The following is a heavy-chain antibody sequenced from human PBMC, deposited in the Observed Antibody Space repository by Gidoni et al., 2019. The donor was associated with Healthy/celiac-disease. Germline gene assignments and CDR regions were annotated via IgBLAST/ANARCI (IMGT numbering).Heavy chain of an antibody. CDR3: AKQGWAYNSGWYDWFDP. D-gene: IGHD6-19*01. Sequence: EVQLVESGGGLVQPGRSLRLSCAASGFTFDDYAMHWVRQAPGKGLEWVSGISWNSGSIGYADSVKGRFTISRDNAKNSLYLQMNSLRAEDTALYYCAKQGWAYNSGWYDWFDPWGQGTLVTVSS. CDR2: ISWNSGSI. V-gene: IGHV3-9*01. CDR1: GFTFDDYA. J-gene: IGHJ5*02.